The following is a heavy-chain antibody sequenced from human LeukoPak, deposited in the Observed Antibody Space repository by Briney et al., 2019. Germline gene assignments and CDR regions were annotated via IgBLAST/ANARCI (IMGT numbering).Heavy chain of an antibody. CDR3: ARVTRQQLAFDY. CDR1: GFTFSDYY. V-gene: IGHV3-11*06. CDR2: ISSSSGYT. D-gene: IGHD6-13*01. Sequence: GRSLRPSCAASGFTFSDYYMSWIRQAPGKGLEWVSYISSSSGYTNYADSVKGRFTISRAKAKNSLYLQMNRLRARDTAVDYCARVTRQQLAFDYWGQGTLVTVSS. J-gene: IGHJ4*02.